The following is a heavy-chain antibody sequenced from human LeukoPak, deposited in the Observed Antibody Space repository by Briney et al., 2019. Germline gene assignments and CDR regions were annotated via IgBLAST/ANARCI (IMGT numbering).Heavy chain of an antibody. CDR2: IKSKTDGGTT. CDR3: SAGELWYSYYFDY. J-gene: IGHJ4*02. CDR1: GFTIRNAW. Sequence: PGGSLRLSCAASGFTIRNAWMSWVRQAPGKGLEWVGRIKSKTDGGTTDYAAPVKGRFTISRDDSKNTLYLQMNSLKTEDTAVDYCSAGELWYSYYFDYWGQGTLVTVSS. D-gene: IGHD5-18*01. V-gene: IGHV3-15*01.